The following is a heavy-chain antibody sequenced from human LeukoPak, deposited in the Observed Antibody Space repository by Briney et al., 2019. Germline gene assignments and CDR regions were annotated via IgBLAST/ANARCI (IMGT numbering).Heavy chain of an antibody. D-gene: IGHD6-19*01. CDR2: ISSSSTSI. CDR3: VRDREAVTGTGAFDI. V-gene: IGHV3-21*01. J-gene: IGHJ3*02. Sequence: GGSLRLSCAASGFTFSSYTMNWVRQAPGKGLEWVSTISSSSTSIYNAMKGRFTISRDNAKNSLYLQMNSLRTDDTAVYYCVRDREAVTGTGAFDIWGQGTMVTVSS. CDR1: GFTFSSYT.